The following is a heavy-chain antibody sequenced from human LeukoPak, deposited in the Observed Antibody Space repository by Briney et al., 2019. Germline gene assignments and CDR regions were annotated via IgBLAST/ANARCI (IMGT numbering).Heavy chain of an antibody. CDR3: ARGIQRLRRGGFDY. CDR1: GGSFSGYY. J-gene: IGHJ4*02. V-gene: IGHV4-34*01. D-gene: IGHD6-25*01. Sequence: PSETLSLTCAVYGGSFSGYYWSWIRQPPGKGLEWIGEINHSGSTNYNPSLKSRVTISVDTSKNQFSLKLSSVTAADTAVYYCARGIQRLRRGGFDYWGQGTLVTVSS. CDR2: INHSGST.